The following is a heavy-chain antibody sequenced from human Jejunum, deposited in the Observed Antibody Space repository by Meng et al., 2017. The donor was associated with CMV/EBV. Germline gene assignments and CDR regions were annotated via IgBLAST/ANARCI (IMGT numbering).Heavy chain of an antibody. V-gene: IGHV3-23*01. CDR2: VIPSGTNT. CDR3: AKRGPTSYWYFNL. CDR1: GFTFSNYA. J-gene: IGHJ2*01. D-gene: IGHD3-10*01. Sequence: AGSGFTFSNYAMNWVRQAPGKGLEWVSGVIPSGTNTYYADSVKGRFTISRDNSKNTLYLQVDSLRAEDTAIYYCAKRGPTSYWYFNLWGRGTLVTVSS.